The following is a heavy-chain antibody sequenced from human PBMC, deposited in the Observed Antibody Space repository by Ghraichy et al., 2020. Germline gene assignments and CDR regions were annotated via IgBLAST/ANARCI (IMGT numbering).Heavy chain of an antibody. CDR1: GFTFSSYS. J-gene: IGHJ4*02. V-gene: IGHV3-48*01. D-gene: IGHD1-26*01. CDR2: ISSSSSTI. Sequence: GGSLRLSCAASGFTFSSYSMNWVRQAPGKGLEWVSYISSSSSTIYYADSVKGRFTISRDNAKNSLYLQMNSLRAEDTAVYYCASTYSGSEDPPFDYWGQGTLVTVSS. CDR3: ASTYSGSEDPPFDY.